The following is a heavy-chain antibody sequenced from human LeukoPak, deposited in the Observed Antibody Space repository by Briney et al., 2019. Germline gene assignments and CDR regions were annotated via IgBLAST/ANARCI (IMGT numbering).Heavy chain of an antibody. CDR3: ARGPHYDFWSGSFDY. D-gene: IGHD3-3*01. Sequence: GGSLRLSCAASGFTFSDYYMSWIRQAPGKGLEWVSYISSSGSTIYYADSVKGRFTTSRDNAKNSLYLQMNSLRAEDTAVYYCARGPHYDFWSGSFDYWGQGTLVTVSS. J-gene: IGHJ4*02. CDR1: GFTFSDYY. V-gene: IGHV3-11*01. CDR2: ISSSGSTI.